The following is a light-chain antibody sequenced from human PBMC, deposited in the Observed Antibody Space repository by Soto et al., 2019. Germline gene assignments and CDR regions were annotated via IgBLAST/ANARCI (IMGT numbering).Light chain of an antibody. CDR1: QSLVYSDGEAY. J-gene: IGKJ5*01. V-gene: IGKV2-30*01. Sequence: VVMTQSPLSLTVTLGQPSSISFSSSQSLVYSDGEAYLDWFQQRPGQSPRRLIYQVSNRDSGVPDRFSGSGSGTDFTLKISRVEADDVGVYYCMQNTHWPVTFGQGTRLEI. CDR2: QVS. CDR3: MQNTHWPVT.